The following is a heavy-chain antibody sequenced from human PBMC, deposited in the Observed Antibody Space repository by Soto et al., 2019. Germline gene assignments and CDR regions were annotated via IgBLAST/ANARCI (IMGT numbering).Heavy chain of an antibody. Sequence: PGESLKISCNGSGYTFTNYWINWVRQMPGKGLEWMGRINPSDSFVNYSPSFKGHVTISADKSISTAFLQWSSLKASDTAMYYCATQTSDTLIVPNYVDPGGQVSLVAVA. CDR3: ATQTSDTLIVPNYVDP. J-gene: IGHJ5*02. CDR2: INPSDSFV. D-gene: IGHD3-9*01. V-gene: IGHV5-10-1*01. CDR1: GYTFTNYW.